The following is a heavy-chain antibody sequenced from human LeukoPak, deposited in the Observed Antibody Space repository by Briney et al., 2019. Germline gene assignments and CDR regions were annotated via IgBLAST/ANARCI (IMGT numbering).Heavy chain of an antibody. D-gene: IGHD2-15*01. CDR2: ISRSSSYI. CDR1: GFTFSSYS. V-gene: IGHV3-21*01. Sequence: GGSLRLSCAASGFTFSSYSINWVRQAPGKGLEWVSSISRSSSYIYYADSVKGRFTISRDNARNSLYLQMNSLRAEDTAVYYCARDGLAAATLHWCFDLWGRGTLVTVSS. J-gene: IGHJ2*01. CDR3: ARDGLAAATLHWCFDL.